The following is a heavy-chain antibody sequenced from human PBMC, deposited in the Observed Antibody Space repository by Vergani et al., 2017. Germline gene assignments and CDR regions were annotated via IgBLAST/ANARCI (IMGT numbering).Heavy chain of an antibody. V-gene: IGHV1-69*02. J-gene: IGHJ4*02. CDR3: ARTLSKCYDSSGYYVDY. CDR1: GGTFSSYT. Sequence: QVQLVQSGAEVKKPGSSVQVSCKASGGTFSSYTISWVRQAAGQGLEWMGRIIPILGIANYAQKFQGRVTITADKSTSTAYMELSSLRSEDTAVYYCARTLSKCYDSSGYYVDYWGQGTLVTVSS. D-gene: IGHD3-22*01. CDR2: IIPILGIA.